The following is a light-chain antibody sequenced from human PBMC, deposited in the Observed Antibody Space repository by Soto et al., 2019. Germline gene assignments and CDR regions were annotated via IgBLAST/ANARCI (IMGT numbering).Light chain of an antibody. J-gene: IGLJ7*01. V-gene: IGLV3-21*04. CDR2: YDS. CDR3: QVWASSTDHPV. Sequence: SYELTQSPSVSVAPGKTASITCGANNIAAKSVHWYQQRPGQAPVVVIYYDSDRPSGIPERVSGSNSGNTATLTISRVEAGYEADYYCQVWASSTDHPVFGGGTQLTVL. CDR1: NIAAKS.